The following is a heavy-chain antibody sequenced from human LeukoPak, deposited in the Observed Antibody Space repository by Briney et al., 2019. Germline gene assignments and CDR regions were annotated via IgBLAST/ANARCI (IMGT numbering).Heavy chain of an antibody. CDR1: GASFSDYY. CDR3: ARGGDYYYYYMDV. V-gene: IGHV4-34*01. CDR2: INHSGNT. Sequence: SETLSLTCAVYGASFSDYYWSWIRQPPGRGLDWIGEINHSGNTNYNPSLKSRVTISVDTSKNQFSLKLSSVTAADTAVYYCARGGDYYYYYMDVWGKGTTVTISS. J-gene: IGHJ6*03.